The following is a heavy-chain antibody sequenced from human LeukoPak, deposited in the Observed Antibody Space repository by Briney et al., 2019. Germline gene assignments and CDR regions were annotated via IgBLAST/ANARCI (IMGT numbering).Heavy chain of an antibody. D-gene: IGHD4-23*01. CDR3: ARIYGGNSS. V-gene: IGHV3-23*01. CDR2: ISGSGGST. J-gene: IGHJ4*02. CDR1: GFIFRSYA. Sequence: GGSLRLSCAASGFIFRSYAMSWVRQAPGKGLEWVSAISGSGGSTYYADSVKGRFTISRDNAKNSLYLQMNSLRAEDTAVYYCARIYGGNSSWGQGTLVTVSS.